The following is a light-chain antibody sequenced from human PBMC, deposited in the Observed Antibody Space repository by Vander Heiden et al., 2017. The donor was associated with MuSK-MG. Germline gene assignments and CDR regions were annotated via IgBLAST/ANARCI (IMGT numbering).Light chain of an antibody. V-gene: IGKV1-12*01. CDR3: QQANSFPRT. J-gene: IGKJ1*01. CDR1: QGISSS. Sequence: DIQMTQSPSSVSASVGDRVTITCRASQGISSSLAWYQQKPGNAPKLLIYAASTLQTGVPSRFSGSGSGTDFTLPISGLQPEDFATYYCQQANSFPRTFGQGTKVEIK. CDR2: AAS.